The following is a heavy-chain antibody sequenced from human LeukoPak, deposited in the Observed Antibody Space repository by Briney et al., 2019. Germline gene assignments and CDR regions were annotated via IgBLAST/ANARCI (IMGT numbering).Heavy chain of an antibody. CDR2: ISGSGGST. CDR3: AKDSRSVYSYGSPYY. CDR1: GFTFSCYA. J-gene: IGHJ4*02. V-gene: IGHV3-23*01. Sequence: GGSLRLSCAASGFTFSCYAMSWVRQAPGKGLEWVSAISGSGGSTYYADSVKGRFTISRDNSKNTLYLQMNSLRAEDTAVYYCAKDSRSVYSYGSPYYWGQGTLVTVSS. D-gene: IGHD5-18*01.